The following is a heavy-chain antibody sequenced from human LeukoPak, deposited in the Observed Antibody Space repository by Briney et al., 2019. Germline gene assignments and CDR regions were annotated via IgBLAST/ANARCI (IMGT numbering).Heavy chain of an antibody. J-gene: IGHJ4*02. Sequence: GGSLRLSCAASGFTFSSFGMHWVRQAPGKGLEWVAIIWYDGTNKYYAASVKGRFTISRDNSKNTLYLQMNSLRAEDTAVYYCARDSCGGDCYPYTFDYWGQGTLVTVSS. D-gene: IGHD2-21*02. CDR3: ARDSCGGDCYPYTFDY. V-gene: IGHV3-33*01. CDR2: IWYDGTNK. CDR1: GFTFSSFG.